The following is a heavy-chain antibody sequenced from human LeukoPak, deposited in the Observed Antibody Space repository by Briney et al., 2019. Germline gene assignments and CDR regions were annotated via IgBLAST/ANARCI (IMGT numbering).Heavy chain of an antibody. D-gene: IGHD3-22*01. Sequence: SETLSPTCAAYGGSFSGYYWTWIRQTPEKGLEWIGEMNPSGSTSYNPSLKSRVTISVDTSKNQFSLKLSSVTAADTAVYYCARGRQDVTMIVVVMTAVSYYLDVWGKGTTVTVS. J-gene: IGHJ6*03. V-gene: IGHV4-34*01. CDR2: MNPSGST. CDR3: ARGRQDVTMIVVVMTAVSYYLDV. CDR1: GGSFSGYY.